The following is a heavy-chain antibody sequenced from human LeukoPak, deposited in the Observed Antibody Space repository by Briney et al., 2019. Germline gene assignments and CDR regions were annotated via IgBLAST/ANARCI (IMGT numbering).Heavy chain of an antibody. CDR2: IYHSGST. J-gene: IGHJ5*02. CDR3: AREHYNWNSVDWFDP. CDR1: GFTFSDYY. D-gene: IGHD1-7*01. Sequence: KSGGSLRLSCAASGFTFSDYYMGWIRQPPGKGLEWIGSIYHSGSTYYNPSLKSRVTISVDTSKNQFSLKLSSVTAADTAVYYCAREHYNWNSVDWFDPWGQGTLVTVSS. V-gene: IGHV4-38-2*02.